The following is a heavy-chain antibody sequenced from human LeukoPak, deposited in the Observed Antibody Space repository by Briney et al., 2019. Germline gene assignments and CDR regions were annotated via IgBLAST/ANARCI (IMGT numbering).Heavy chain of an antibody. J-gene: IGHJ5*02. CDR3: ARAPRPIRKYSGSMNWFDP. CDR1: GYTFTSYA. D-gene: IGHD1-26*01. Sequence: ASVKVSCKASGYTFTSYAMNWVRQAPGQGLEWMGWINTNTGNPTYAQGFTGRFVFSLDTSVSTAYLQISSLKAEDTAVYYCARAPRPIRKYSGSMNWFDPWGQGTLVTVSS. CDR2: INTNTGNP. V-gene: IGHV7-4-1*02.